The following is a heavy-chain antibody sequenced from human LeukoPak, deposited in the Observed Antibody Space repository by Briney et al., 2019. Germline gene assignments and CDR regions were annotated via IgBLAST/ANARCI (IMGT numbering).Heavy chain of an antibody. J-gene: IGHJ4*02. CDR1: GYSFTSYG. Sequence: ASVNVSCRASGYSFTSYGFSWVRQAPGQGLKWMGWSSAHYGYTTSAQKLQGRVTLTTDPSTSTAYMELGSLRSDATAVYSCIGCIATRPDFDYWGQGTLVTVSS. CDR3: IGCIATRPDFDY. CDR2: SSAHYGYT. V-gene: IGHV1-18*01. D-gene: IGHD6-6*01.